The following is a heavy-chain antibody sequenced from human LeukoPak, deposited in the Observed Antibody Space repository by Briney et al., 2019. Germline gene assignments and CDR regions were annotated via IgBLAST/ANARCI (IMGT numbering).Heavy chain of an antibody. CDR2: ISGSGTGT. D-gene: IGHD5-12*01. J-gene: IGHJ3*02. CDR3: ARARSGYEDI. Sequence: GGSLRLSCAASGFTFGTYAMSWVRQAPGKGLEWVSSISGSGTGTYYADSVKGRFTISRDNSKNTLYLQMNSLRAEDTAVYYCARARSGYEDIWGQGTMVTVSS. V-gene: IGHV3-23*01. CDR1: GFTFGTYA.